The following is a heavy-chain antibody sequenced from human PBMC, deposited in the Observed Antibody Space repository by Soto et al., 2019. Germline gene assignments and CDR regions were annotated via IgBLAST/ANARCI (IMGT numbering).Heavy chain of an antibody. Sequence: ASVKVSCKTSGYMFTRSAMHWVRQAPGQRLEWMGWISGDSGNTKYSPKLQDRVTITRDTSASTAYMELSSLTSEDTALYYCVRDGVEAGNINFDYWGPGTMVTVSS. CDR1: GYMFTRSA. V-gene: IGHV1-3*01. J-gene: IGHJ4*01. D-gene: IGHD6-19*01. CDR3: VRDGVEAGNINFDY. CDR2: ISGDSGNT.